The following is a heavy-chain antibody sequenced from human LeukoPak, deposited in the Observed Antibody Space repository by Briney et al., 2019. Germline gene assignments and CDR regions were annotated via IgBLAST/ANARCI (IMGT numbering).Heavy chain of an antibody. CDR2: INTNTDGATT. CDR3: TTEFWYYFNN. Sequence: GGSLRLSCAGSGFTFSGTWLNWVRQAPGQGLEWVGRINTNTDGATTAYAAPVKGRFTISRDDSKSTLYLEVNSLKTEDTAVYYCTTEFWYYFNNWGQGTLVTVSS. V-gene: IGHV3-15*01. D-gene: IGHD3-3*01. J-gene: IGHJ4*02. CDR1: GFTFSGTW.